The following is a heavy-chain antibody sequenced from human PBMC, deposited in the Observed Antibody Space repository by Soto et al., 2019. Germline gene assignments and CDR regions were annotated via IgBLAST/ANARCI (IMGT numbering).Heavy chain of an antibody. D-gene: IGHD2-2*01. CDR1: GGSISSGDYY. V-gene: IGHV4-30-4*01. Sequence: SETLSLTCTVSGGSISSGDYYWSWIRQPPGKGLEWIGYIYYSGSTYYNPSLKSRVTISVDTSKNHFSLKLSSVTAADTAVYYCARSFMGDIVLVPAAPTGYNWFDPWGQGTLVTVSS. CDR3: ARSFMGDIVLVPAAPTGYNWFDP. J-gene: IGHJ5*02. CDR2: IYYSGST.